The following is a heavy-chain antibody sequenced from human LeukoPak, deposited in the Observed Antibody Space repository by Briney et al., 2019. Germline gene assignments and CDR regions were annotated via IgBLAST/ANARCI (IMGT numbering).Heavy chain of an antibody. D-gene: IGHD2-2*01. V-gene: IGHV3-20*04. CDR1: GFAFDEHG. Sequence: PGGSLRLSCTASGFAFDEHGMSWVRQVPGKGLAWGSGINWSGGSTGYADPLRGRFTISRDNAKNSLYLQMDSLRAEDTALYYCARAPITSPFYFDYWGQGTLVTVSS. CDR2: INWSGGST. J-gene: IGHJ4*02. CDR3: ARAPITSPFYFDY.